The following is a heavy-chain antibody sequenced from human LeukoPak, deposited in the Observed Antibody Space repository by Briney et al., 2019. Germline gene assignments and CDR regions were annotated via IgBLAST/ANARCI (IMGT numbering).Heavy chain of an antibody. J-gene: IGHJ4*02. CDR3: TLSSGWYGGDY. CDR2: ITSKANSYAT. CDR1: GFTFSGSA. D-gene: IGHD6-19*01. Sequence: GGSLRLSCAASGFTFSGSAMHWVRQASGKGLEWVGRITSKANSYATAYAASVKGRFTISRDDSKNTAYLQMNSLKTEDTAVYYCTLSSGWYGGDYWGQGTLVTVSS. V-gene: IGHV3-73*01.